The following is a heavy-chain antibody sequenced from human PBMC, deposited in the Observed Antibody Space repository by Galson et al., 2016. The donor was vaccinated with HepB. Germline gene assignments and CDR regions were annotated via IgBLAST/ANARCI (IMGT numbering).Heavy chain of an antibody. Sequence: SVKVSCKVSGYTLTELSMHWVRQAPGKGLEWMGGFDPEDGETIYAQKFQGRVTMTEDTSTDTAYMGLSSLRSEDTAVYYCARSQIVATFTGFAYWGQGTRVTVSP. J-gene: IGHJ4*02. CDR3: ARSQIVATFTGFAY. CDR2: FDPEDGET. CDR1: GYTLTELS. V-gene: IGHV1-24*01. D-gene: IGHD5-12*01.